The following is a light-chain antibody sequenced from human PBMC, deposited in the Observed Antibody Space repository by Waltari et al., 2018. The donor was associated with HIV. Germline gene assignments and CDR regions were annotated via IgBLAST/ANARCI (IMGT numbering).Light chain of an antibody. J-gene: IGLJ3*02. V-gene: IGLV2-14*01. Sequence: QSALTQPASMSGSPGQSITISCTGPSSDVNDYNYVSWYQHHPDKAPKVIIYEVTRRPSGVSNRFSVSKSGNTASLTISWLLPEDEAEYFCVSYISSSTPEFGGGTKLTVL. CDR3: VSYISSSTPE. CDR1: SSDVNDYNY. CDR2: EVT.